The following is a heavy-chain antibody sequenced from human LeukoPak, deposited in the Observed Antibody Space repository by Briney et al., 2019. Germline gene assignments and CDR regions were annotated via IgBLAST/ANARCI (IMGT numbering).Heavy chain of an antibody. V-gene: IGHV3-48*01. J-gene: IGHJ4*02. Sequence: GGSLRLSCAASGFPLSIYSINWVRQAPGKGLEWVSYISSSGSAIYYVDSVKGRFTVSRDNAKNSLFLQMNSPRAEDTAVYYCVRVKGSHFDYWGQGALVTVSS. CDR1: GFPLSIYS. CDR2: ISSSGSAI. CDR3: VRVKGSHFDY. D-gene: IGHD2-15*01.